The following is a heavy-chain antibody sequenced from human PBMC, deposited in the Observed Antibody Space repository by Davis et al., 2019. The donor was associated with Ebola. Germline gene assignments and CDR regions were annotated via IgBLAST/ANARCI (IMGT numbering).Heavy chain of an antibody. CDR2: INGGNGNT. J-gene: IGHJ5*02. Sequence: AASVQVSCKASGYTFPTYAIHWVRQAPGQRLAWMGWINGGNGNTASSQNFQGRLTITRETSATTAYMELSSLRSEDTAIYYCARRYCSGISCNRWQYNYFDPWGQGTLVTVSP. D-gene: IGHD2-15*01. CDR3: ARRYCSGISCNRWQYNYFDP. V-gene: IGHV1-3*01. CDR1: GYTFPTYA.